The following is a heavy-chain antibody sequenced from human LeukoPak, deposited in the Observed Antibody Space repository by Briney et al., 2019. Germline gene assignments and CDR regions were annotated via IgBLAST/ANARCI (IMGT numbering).Heavy chain of an antibody. J-gene: IGHJ4*02. CDR2: ISSSAATI. Sequence: GGSLRLSCAASGFTFSDYYMSWIRQAPGKGLEWVAYISSSAATIYYADSVKGRFTISRDNAKKSLYLQMNSLRAEDTAVYYCARGPYDYVWGSYRRDYLDYWGQGTLVTVSS. V-gene: IGHV3-11*04. D-gene: IGHD3-16*02. CDR1: GFTFSDYY. CDR3: ARGPYDYVWGSYRRDYLDY.